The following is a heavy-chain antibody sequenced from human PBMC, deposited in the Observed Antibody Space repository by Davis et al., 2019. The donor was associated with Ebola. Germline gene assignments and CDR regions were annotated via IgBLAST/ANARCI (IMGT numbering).Heavy chain of an antibody. CDR2: IYHGGNT. D-gene: IGHD3-22*01. CDR1: GGPISSRNW. V-gene: IGHV4-4*02. CDR3: ARDYYDSSGYLWYFDL. Sequence: MPSETLSLTCSISGGPISSRNWWSWVRQAPGKGLEWIGEIYHGGNTNYNPSLKSRVTISVDKSKNQFSLKLSSVTAADTAVYYCARDYYDSSGYLWYFDLWGRGTLVTVSS. J-gene: IGHJ2*01.